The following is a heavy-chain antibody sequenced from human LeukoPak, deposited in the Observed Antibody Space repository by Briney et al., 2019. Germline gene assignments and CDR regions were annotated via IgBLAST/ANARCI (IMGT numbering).Heavy chain of an antibody. CDR3: ARGGSGYLRGDFDY. D-gene: IGHD3-22*01. J-gene: IGHJ4*02. CDR2: IYYSGST. CDR1: GDSVSSGAYY. V-gene: IGHV4-61*08. Sequence: SSETPSLTCTVSGDSVSSGAYYWHWIRQPPGKGLVCIGYIYYSGSTNYNPSLKSRVTISVDTSKNQFSLKLSSVTAADTAVYYCARGGSGYLRGDFDYWGQGTLVTVSS.